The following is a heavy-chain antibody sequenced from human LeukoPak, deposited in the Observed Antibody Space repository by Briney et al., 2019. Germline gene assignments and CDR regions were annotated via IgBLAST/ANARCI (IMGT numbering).Heavy chain of an antibody. J-gene: IGHJ4*02. CDR1: GFTFSSYG. CDR3: AKGVHGQQGLEGGGHFDY. D-gene: IGHD6-19*01. V-gene: IGHV3-23*01. Sequence: GGTLRLSCAASGFTFSSYGMNWVRQAPGKGLQWVSAISGSGGSTYYADSVKGRFTISRDNSKNTLYLQMNSLRAEDTAVYYCAKGVHGQQGLEGGGHFDYWGQGTLVTVSS. CDR2: ISGSGGST.